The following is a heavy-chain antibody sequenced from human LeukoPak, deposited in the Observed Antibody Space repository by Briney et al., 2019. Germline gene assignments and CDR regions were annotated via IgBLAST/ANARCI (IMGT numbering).Heavy chain of an antibody. V-gene: IGHV3-13*01. CDR2: IGTAGDT. Sequence: PGGSLRLSCAASGFTFSSYDMHWVRQATGKGLEWVSAIGTAGDTYYPGSVKGRFTISRENAKNSLYLQMNSLRAEDTAVYYCARARMATTLGYFDCWGQGTLVTVSS. D-gene: IGHD5-24*01. CDR1: GFTFSSYD. CDR3: ARARMATTLGYFDC. J-gene: IGHJ4*02.